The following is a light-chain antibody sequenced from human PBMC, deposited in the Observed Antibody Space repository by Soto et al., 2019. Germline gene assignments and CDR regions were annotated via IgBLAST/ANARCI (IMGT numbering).Light chain of an antibody. J-gene: IGKJ1*01. CDR1: GSGNRW. Sequence: IQFTQSPSTLSASIRDRVTITSGASGSGNRWLGWYQQKARKAPKFLIYEVSSLQSGAPSRCGSSGSGTEFTLTISSLQPDDFATYYCQQYNRYPWTFGQGTKVDIK. CDR3: QQYNRYPWT. V-gene: IGKV1-5*03. CDR2: EVS.